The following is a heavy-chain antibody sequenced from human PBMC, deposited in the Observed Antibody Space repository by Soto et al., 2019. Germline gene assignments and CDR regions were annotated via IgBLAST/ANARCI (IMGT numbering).Heavy chain of an antibody. Sequence: GGSLRLSCAASGFTFSSYGMHWVRQAPGKGLEWVAVIWYDGSNKYYADSVKGRFTISRDNSKNTLYLQMNSLRAEDTAVYYCARIIGLLNDPTRYYYYYMDVWGKGTTVTVSS. CDR2: IWYDGSNK. CDR1: GFTFSSYG. V-gene: IGHV3-33*01. CDR3: ARIIGLLNDPTRYYYYYMDV. D-gene: IGHD1-1*01. J-gene: IGHJ6*03.